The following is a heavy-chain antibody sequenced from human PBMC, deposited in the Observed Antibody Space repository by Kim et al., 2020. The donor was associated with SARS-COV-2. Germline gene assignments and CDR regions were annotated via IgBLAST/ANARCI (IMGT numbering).Heavy chain of an antibody. CDR1: GFTFSSYA. V-gene: IGHV3-23*01. J-gene: IGHJ6*02. CDR3: AKDGCRVVVAATCGMDV. Sequence: GGSLRLSCAASGFTFSSYAMSWVRQAPGKGLEWVSAISGSGGSTYYADSVKGRFTISRDNSKNTLYLQMNSLRAEDTAVYYCAKDGCRVVVAATCGMDVWGQGTTVTVS. CDR2: ISGSGGST. D-gene: IGHD2-15*01.